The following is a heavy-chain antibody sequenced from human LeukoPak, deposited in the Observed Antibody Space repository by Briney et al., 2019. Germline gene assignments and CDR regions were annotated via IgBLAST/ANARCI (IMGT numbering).Heavy chain of an antibody. CDR2: IYSISSYI. V-gene: IGHV3-21*04. D-gene: IGHD2-2*01. CDR3: ARDRRYCSSTSCYANWFDP. Sequence: KPGGSLRLSCAASGFTFNSYTMIWVRQAPGKGLEWVSSIYSISSYIYYADSVKGRFTISRDNAKNSLYLQMNSLRAEDTAVYYCARDRRYCSSTSCYANWFDPWGQGTLVTVSS. CDR1: GFTFNSYT. J-gene: IGHJ5*02.